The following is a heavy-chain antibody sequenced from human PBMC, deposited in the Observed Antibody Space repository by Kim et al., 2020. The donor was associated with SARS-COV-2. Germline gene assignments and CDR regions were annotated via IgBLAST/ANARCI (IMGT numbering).Heavy chain of an antibody. V-gene: IGHV1-2*06. CDR1: GYTFTGYY. CDR3: ARVAGVYSSSWYEVPVGRTPSNPVDY. Sequence: ASVKVSCKASGYTFTGYYMHWVRQAPGQGLEWMGRINPNSGGTNYAQKFQGRVTMTRDTSISTAYMELSRLRSDDTAVYYCARVAGVYSSSWYEVPVGRTPSNPVDYWGQGTLVTVSS. J-gene: IGHJ4*02. D-gene: IGHD6-13*01. CDR2: INPNSGGT.